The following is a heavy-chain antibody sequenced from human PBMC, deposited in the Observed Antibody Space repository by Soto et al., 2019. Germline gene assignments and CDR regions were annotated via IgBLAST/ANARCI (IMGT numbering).Heavy chain of an antibody. CDR3: AKAQYYYDSSGYFPPAGGMDV. D-gene: IGHD3-22*01. CDR1: GFTFSNYA. CDR2: ISGSGGST. J-gene: IGHJ6*02. Sequence: PGGSLRLSCAASGFTFSNYAMSWVRQAPGKGLEWVSAISGSGGSTYYADSVKGRFTISRDNSKNTLYLQMNSLRAEDTAVYYCAKAQYYYDSSGYFPPAGGMDVWGQGTTVTVSS. V-gene: IGHV3-23*01.